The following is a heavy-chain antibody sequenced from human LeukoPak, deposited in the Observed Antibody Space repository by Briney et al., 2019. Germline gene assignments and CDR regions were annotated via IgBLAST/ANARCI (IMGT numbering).Heavy chain of an antibody. Sequence: PSETLSLTCAVSGGSISSGGYSWSRIRQPPGKGLEWIGYIYHSGSTYYNPSLKSRVTISVDRSKNQFSLKLSSVTAADTAVYYCARGVVATSGLDYWGQGTLVTVSS. D-gene: IGHD5-12*01. V-gene: IGHV4-30-2*01. CDR1: GGSISSGGYS. CDR2: IYHSGST. CDR3: ARGVVATSGLDY. J-gene: IGHJ4*02.